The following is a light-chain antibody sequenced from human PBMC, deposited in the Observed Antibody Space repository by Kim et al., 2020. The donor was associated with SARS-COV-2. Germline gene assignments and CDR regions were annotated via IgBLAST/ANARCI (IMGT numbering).Light chain of an antibody. CDR3: AAWDDSLNGPV. V-gene: IGLV1-44*01. J-gene: IGLJ2*01. CDR1: RANIGSNT. CDR2: SNN. Sequence: GQRVTSHCSGSRANIGSNTVNCDQQIPGTAPKLHIHSNNQGPSGVPDRFYGSKYGTSASLDISGLQSEDEADYYCAAWDDSLNGPVFGGGTQLTVL.